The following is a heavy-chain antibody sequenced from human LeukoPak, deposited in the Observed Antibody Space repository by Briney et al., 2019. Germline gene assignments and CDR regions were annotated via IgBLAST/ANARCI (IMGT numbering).Heavy chain of an antibody. D-gene: IGHD3-22*01. CDR3: ARDQYYYDSSGYRPDAFDI. J-gene: IGHJ3*02. Sequence: SETLSLTCTVSGGSISSYYWSWIRQPPGKGLEWIGYMYYSGSTNYNPSLKSRVTISVDTSKNQFSLKLSSVTAADTAVYYCARDQYYYDSSGYRPDAFDIWGQGTMVTVSS. CDR1: GGSISSYY. CDR2: MYYSGST. V-gene: IGHV4-59*12.